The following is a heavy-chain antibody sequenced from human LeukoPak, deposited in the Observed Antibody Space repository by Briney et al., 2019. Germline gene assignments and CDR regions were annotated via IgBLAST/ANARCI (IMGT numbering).Heavy chain of an antibody. V-gene: IGHV4-59*01. Sequence: SETLSLTCTVSGGSISSYYWSWIRQPPGKGLEWIGYIYYSGSTNYNPSLKSRVTISVDTSKNQFSLKLSSVTAADTAVYYCARRVAVVGSNWFDPWGQGTLVTVSS. J-gene: IGHJ5*02. D-gene: IGHD6-13*01. CDR2: IYYSGST. CDR1: GGSISSYY. CDR3: ARRVAVVGSNWFDP.